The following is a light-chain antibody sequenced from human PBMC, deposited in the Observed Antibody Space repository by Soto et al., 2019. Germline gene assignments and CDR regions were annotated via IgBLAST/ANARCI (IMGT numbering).Light chain of an antibody. CDR2: AAS. Sequence: IQMTQSPSSLSAIVGDRVTITCRASQDIGNFLAWYQQKPGKVPKLLIYAASTLQSGVPSRFSGSGSGTDFTLTISSLQPEDVATYYCQKCKVAPFTFGGRTKVDIK. J-gene: IGKJ4*01. CDR3: QKCKVAPFT. V-gene: IGKV1-27*01. CDR1: QDIGNF.